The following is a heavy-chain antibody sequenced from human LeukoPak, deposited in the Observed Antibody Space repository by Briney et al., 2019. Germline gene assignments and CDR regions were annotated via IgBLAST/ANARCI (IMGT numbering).Heavy chain of an antibody. CDR1: GYSFTTYW. Sequence: GESLKISCKGSGYSFTTYWIGWLRQMPGKGLEWRGIIYPGDSETRYSPSFQGQVTISADKSITTAYLHWSSLKASDTALYYCARLQGRWGGRYYYYYGMDVWGQGTTVTVSS. J-gene: IGHJ6*02. CDR2: IYPGDSET. V-gene: IGHV5-51*01. D-gene: IGHD7-27*01. CDR3: ARLQGRWGGRYYYYYGMDV.